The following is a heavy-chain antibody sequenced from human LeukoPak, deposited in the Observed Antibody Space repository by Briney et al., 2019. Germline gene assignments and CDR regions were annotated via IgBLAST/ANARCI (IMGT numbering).Heavy chain of an antibody. V-gene: IGHV4-39*01. CDR1: GGSISSSSYY. J-gene: IGHJ4*02. CDR3: ARRSSSWPFDY. D-gene: IGHD6-13*01. CDR2: IYYSGST. Sequence: NPSETLSLTCTVSGGSISSSSYYWGWIRQPPGKGLEWIGTIYYSGSTDYNPSLKSRVTISVDTSKNQFSLKLSSVTAADTAVYYCARRSSSWPFDYWGQGTLVTVS.